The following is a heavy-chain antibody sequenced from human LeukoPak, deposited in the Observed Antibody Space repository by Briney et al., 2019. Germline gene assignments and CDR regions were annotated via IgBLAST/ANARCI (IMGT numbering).Heavy chain of an antibody. CDR2: IHHSGRA. V-gene: IGHV4-38-2*02. Sequence: SETLSLTCSVSGYSISSGDYWGWIRQPPGKGLEGIGSIHHSGRAYYNPSLNSRVTISVETSKNQFSLNLSSVTAADTAVYYCARMRYTYGYNFDYWGQGTLVTVSS. J-gene: IGHJ4*02. CDR1: GYSISSGDY. D-gene: IGHD5-18*01. CDR3: ARMRYTYGYNFDY.